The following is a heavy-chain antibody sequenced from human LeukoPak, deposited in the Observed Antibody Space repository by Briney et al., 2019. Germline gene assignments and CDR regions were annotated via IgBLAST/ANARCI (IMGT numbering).Heavy chain of an antibody. Sequence: ASVKVSCKASGGTFSSYAISWVRQAPGQGLEWMGRIIPILGIANYAQKFQGRVTITADKSTSTAYMELSSLRSEDTAVYYCAREGVAGTGLDYWGQGTPVTVSS. V-gene: IGHV1-69*04. CDR1: GGTFSSYA. CDR3: AREGVAGTGLDY. J-gene: IGHJ4*02. CDR2: IIPILGIA. D-gene: IGHD6-13*01.